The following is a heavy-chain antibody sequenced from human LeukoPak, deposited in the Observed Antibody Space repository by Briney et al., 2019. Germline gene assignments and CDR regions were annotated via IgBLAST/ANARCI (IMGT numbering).Heavy chain of an antibody. CDR2: IYYSGST. J-gene: IGHJ6*02. V-gene: IGHV4-59*12. CDR3: ARDRVDSSGYYYYYGMDV. CDR1: GGSISGYR. D-gene: IGHD3-22*01. Sequence: SETLSLTCTVSGGSISGYRWSWVRQSSGKGLEWIGYIYYSGSTNYNPSLKSRLTLSADTSKNQFSLKLRSVTAADTAVYYCARDRVDSSGYYYYYGMDVWGQGTTVTVSS.